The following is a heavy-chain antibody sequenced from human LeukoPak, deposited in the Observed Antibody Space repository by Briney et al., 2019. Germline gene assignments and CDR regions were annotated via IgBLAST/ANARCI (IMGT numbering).Heavy chain of an antibody. Sequence: ASVKVSCKASGGTSSSYAISWVRQAPGQGLEWMGGIIPIFGTANYAQKFQGRVTITADESTSTAYMELSSLRSEDTAVYYCATETAIFGVVNAAFDYWGQGTLVTVSS. V-gene: IGHV1-69*13. D-gene: IGHD3-3*01. CDR2: IIPIFGTA. J-gene: IGHJ4*02. CDR3: ATETAIFGVVNAAFDY. CDR1: GGTSSSYA.